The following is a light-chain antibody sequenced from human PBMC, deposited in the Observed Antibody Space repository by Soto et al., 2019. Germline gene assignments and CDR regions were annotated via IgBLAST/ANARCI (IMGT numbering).Light chain of an antibody. CDR2: DAS. V-gene: IGKV1-5*01. CDR1: HSISSW. Sequence: DIQMTQSPSTLSASVGDRVTITCRASHSISSWLSWYQQKPGKAPNLLIYDASNLESGVPSRFSGSGSGTEFTLTISSLQPDDFATYICQQYSSYRYTFGQGRKVDI. CDR3: QQYSSYRYT. J-gene: IGKJ2*01.